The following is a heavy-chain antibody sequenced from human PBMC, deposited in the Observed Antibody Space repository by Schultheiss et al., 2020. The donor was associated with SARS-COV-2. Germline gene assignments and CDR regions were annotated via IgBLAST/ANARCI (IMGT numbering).Heavy chain of an antibody. Sequence: GGSLRLSCAASGFTFSSYAMSWVRQAPGKGLEWVSAISGSGGSTYYADSVKGRFTISRDNSKNTLYLQMNSLRSDDTAVYYCARDPRVGATPGFYYYGMDVWGQGTMVTVSS. CDR1: GFTFSSYA. J-gene: IGHJ6*02. CDR3: ARDPRVGATPGFYYYGMDV. V-gene: IGHV3-23*01. CDR2: ISGSGGST. D-gene: IGHD1-26*01.